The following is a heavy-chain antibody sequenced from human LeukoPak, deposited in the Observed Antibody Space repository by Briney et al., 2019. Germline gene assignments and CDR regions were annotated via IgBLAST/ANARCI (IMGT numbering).Heavy chain of an antibody. CDR3: AKDPPTTGTTFDN. J-gene: IGHJ4*02. CDR1: GFTFSSYA. Sequence: PGGSLRLSCAASGFTFSSYAMSWVRQAPWKGLEWVSSIGGGGVDTYYADSVKGRFTISRDNSKNTLYLQMNSLRVEDTAVYYCAKDPPTTGTTFDNWGRGTLVTVSS. CDR2: IGGGGVDT. D-gene: IGHD1-1*01. V-gene: IGHV3-23*01.